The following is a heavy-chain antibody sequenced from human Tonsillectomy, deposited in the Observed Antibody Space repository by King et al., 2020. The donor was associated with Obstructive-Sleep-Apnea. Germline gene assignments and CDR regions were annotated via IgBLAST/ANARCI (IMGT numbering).Heavy chain of an antibody. CDR3: ARISIVGATTYYYYGMDV. J-gene: IGHJ6*02. V-gene: IGHV3-13*01. D-gene: IGHD1-26*01. Sequence: VQLVESGGGLVQPGGSLRLSCAASGFTFSSYDMHWVRQATGKGLEWVSAIGTAGDTYYPGSVKGRFTISRENAKNSLYLQMNSLRAGDTAVYYCARISIVGATTYYYYGMDVWGQGTTVTVSS. CDR1: GFTFSSYD. CDR2: IGTAGDT.